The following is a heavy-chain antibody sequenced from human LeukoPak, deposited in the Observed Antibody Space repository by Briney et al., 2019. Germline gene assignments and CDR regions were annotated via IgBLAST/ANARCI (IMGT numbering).Heavy chain of an antibody. CDR1: GFTFSSYG. D-gene: IGHD3-22*01. Sequence: GGSLRLSCAASGFTFSSYGMHWVRQAPGKGLEWVAVISYDGSNKYYADSVKGRFTISRDNSKNTLYLQMNSLRAEDTAVYYCVKDRYYDSSGSLNDYWGQGTLVTVSS. CDR3: VKDRYYDSSGSLNDY. J-gene: IGHJ4*02. V-gene: IGHV3-30*18. CDR2: ISYDGSNK.